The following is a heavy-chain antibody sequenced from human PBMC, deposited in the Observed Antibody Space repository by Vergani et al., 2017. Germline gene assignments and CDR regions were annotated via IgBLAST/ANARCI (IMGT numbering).Heavy chain of an antibody. V-gene: IGHV1-69*01. J-gene: IGHJ6*02. CDR3: AKAEYYYYGMDV. CDR1: GYTFTSYG. Sequence: QVQLVQSGAEVKKPGASVTVSCKASGYTFTSYGISWVRQAPGQGLEWMGWIIPIFGTANYAQKFQGRVTITANESTSTAYMELSSLRSEDTAVYYCAKAEYYYYGMDVWGQGTTVTVSS. CDR2: IIPIFGTA.